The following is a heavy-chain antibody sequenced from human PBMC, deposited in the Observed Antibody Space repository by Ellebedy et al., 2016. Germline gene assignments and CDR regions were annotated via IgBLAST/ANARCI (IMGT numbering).Heavy chain of an antibody. J-gene: IGHJ4*02. Sequence: GESLKISCAVSGFTVSSNYMSWVRQAPGKGLEWVSVIYSGGTTNYTDSVKGRFTISRDNSKNRLYLQMSSLKVEDTATYYCANVGGSGTYYNGYWGQGTLVTVSS. CDR3: ANVGGSGTYYNGY. V-gene: IGHV3-53*01. D-gene: IGHD3-10*01. CDR1: GFTVSSNY. CDR2: IYSGGTT.